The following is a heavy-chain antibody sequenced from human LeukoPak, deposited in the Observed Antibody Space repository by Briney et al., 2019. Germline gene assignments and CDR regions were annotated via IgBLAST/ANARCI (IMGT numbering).Heavy chain of an antibody. CDR3: VRAGSSGWTTTFDT. V-gene: IGHV1-18*01. Sequence: ASVRVSCKTSDYVFTSYGVSWVRQAPGQGLEWIGWVSTYNGRTKYAQKFQGRVTVTSDTPSTTAYLALKKLRHDDTAFYYCVRAGSSGWTTTFDTWGQGTLVTVSS. CDR1: DYVFTSYG. CDR2: VSTYNGRT. J-gene: IGHJ5*02. D-gene: IGHD3-22*01.